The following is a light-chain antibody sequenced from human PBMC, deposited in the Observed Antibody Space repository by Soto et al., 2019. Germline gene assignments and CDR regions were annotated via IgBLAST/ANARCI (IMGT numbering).Light chain of an antibody. V-gene: IGLV2-11*01. Sequence: QSALTQPRSVSGSPGQSVTISCTGTSSDVGGCNYVSWYQQHPGKAPKLMIYDVSKRPSGVPDRFSGSKSGNTASLTISGLQAEDEADYYCCSYAGSYPLFGGGTKVTVL. CDR2: DVS. CDR3: CSYAGSYPL. J-gene: IGLJ3*02. CDR1: SSDVGGCNY.